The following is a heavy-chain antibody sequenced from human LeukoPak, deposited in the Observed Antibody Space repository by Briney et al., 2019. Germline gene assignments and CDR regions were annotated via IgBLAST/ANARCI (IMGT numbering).Heavy chain of an antibody. CDR3: AKGLGTPKDY. Sequence: GGSLRLSCAASGFTFSSYGMHWVRQAPGKGLEWVAVISYDGSNKYYADSVKGRFTISRDNSKNTLYLQMNSLRAEDTAVYYYAKGLGTPKDYWGQGTLVTVSS. CDR1: GFTFSSYG. CDR2: ISYDGSNK. D-gene: IGHD2-15*01. J-gene: IGHJ4*02. V-gene: IGHV3-30*18.